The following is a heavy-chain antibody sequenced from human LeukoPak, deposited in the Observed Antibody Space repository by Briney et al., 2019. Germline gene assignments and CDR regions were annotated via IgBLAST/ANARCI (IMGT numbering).Heavy chain of an antibody. CDR2: INHSGST. CDR3: ARGTLDTAMVFDY. Sequence: SETLSLTCAVYGGSFSGYYWSWIRQPPGKGLEWIGEINHSGSTNYNPSLKSRVTISVDTSKNQFSLKLSSVTAADTAVYYCARGTLDTAMVFDYWGQGTLVTVSS. J-gene: IGHJ4*02. V-gene: IGHV4-34*01. CDR1: GGSFSGYY. D-gene: IGHD5-18*01.